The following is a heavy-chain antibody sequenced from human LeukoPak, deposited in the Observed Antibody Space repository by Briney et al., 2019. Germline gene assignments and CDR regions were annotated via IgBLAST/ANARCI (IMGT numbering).Heavy chain of an antibody. D-gene: IGHD5-24*01. Sequence: SETLSLTCAVSGYSISSGYCWGWIRQPPGKGLEWIGSIYHSGSTYYNPSLKSRVTISVDTSKNQFSLKLSSVTAADTAVYYCARGGLQPTVWGQGTLVTVSS. CDR3: ARGGLQPTV. CDR2: IYHSGST. V-gene: IGHV4-38-2*01. J-gene: IGHJ4*02. CDR1: GYSISSGYC.